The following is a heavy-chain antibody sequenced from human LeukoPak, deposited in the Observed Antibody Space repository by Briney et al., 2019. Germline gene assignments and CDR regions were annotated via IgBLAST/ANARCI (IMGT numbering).Heavy chain of an antibody. CDR3: AKDLGYSSGWYDDC. D-gene: IGHD6-19*01. CDR1: GFTFSDYS. V-gene: IGHV3-23*01. J-gene: IGHJ4*02. Sequence: GGSLRLSCAVSGFTFSDYSMNWVRQAPGKGLEWVSAISGSGGSTYYADSVKGRFTISRDNSKNTLYLQMNSLRVEDTALYYCAKDLGYSSGWYDDCWGQGTLVTVSS. CDR2: ISGSGGST.